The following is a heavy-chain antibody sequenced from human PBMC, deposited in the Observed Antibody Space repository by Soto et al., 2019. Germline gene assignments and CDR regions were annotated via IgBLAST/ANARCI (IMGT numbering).Heavy chain of an antibody. D-gene: IGHD2-2*01. J-gene: IGHJ4*02. Sequence: QVQVVESGGGVVQPGRSLRLSCAASGFAFRTYAMHWVRQAPGKGLEWVAVISHDGSNTDYGDSVKGRFTISRDNSKSTLSLQMNSLRPEDTGVYYCGNDAGSTKYFFASWGQGTLVSVSS. CDR1: GFAFRTYA. CDR2: ISHDGSNT. CDR3: GNDAGSTKYFFAS. V-gene: IGHV3-30*18.